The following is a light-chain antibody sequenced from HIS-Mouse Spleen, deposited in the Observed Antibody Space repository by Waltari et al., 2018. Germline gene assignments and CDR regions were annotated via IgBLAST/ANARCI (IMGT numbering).Light chain of an antibody. V-gene: IGLV3-10*01. CDR2: ADS. Sequence: SYELTQPPSVSVSPGQTARITCSGDALPKKYAYWYQQKSGQAPVLVIYADSKRPSGIPDRFSGSSSGNTASLTSAGAQAEDEADYYCNSRDSSGNHVVFGGGTKLTVL. CDR1: ALPKKY. CDR3: NSRDSSGNHVV. J-gene: IGLJ2*01.